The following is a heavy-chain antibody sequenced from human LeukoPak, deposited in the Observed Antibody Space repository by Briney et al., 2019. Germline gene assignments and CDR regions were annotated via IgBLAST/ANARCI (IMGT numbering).Heavy chain of an antibody. J-gene: IGHJ4*02. CDR3: ARVSGWNPLQAAHLDY. CDR2: MYYSGGT. CDR1: GGSISSSNW. Sequence: SETLSLTCAVSGGSISSSNWWSWVRQPPGKGLEWIGSMYYSGGTYYNPSLKSRVTISVDTSKNQLSLKLTSVTAADTAVYYCARVSGWNPLQAAHLDYWGQGTLVTVSS. D-gene: IGHD6-19*01. V-gene: IGHV4-4*02.